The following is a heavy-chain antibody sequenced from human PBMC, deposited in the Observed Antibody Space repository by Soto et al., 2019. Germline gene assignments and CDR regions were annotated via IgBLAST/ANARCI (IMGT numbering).Heavy chain of an antibody. J-gene: IGHJ1*01. CDR3: ARGAGVVTAVLPH. Sequence: QVQLVQSGPEVKKPGASVKVSCKASGYTFTSYYMHWVRQAPGQGLEWMAMINPRDGSATYAQKFQGRVTVTRDTSLSIVDMEVTSLRFDDTAVYYCARGAGVVTAVLPHWGQGTLMTVSS. CDR1: GYTFTSYY. V-gene: IGHV1-46*01. D-gene: IGHD2-21*02. CDR2: INPRDGSA.